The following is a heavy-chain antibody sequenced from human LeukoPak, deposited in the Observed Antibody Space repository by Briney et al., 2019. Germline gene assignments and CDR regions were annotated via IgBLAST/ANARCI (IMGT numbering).Heavy chain of an antibody. J-gene: IGHJ4*02. D-gene: IGHD3-10*01. CDR3: ARVIGSGSFYISLDY. Sequence: KTGGTLRLSCAASGLIFSSYSINWVRQPPRKGLESDSSISSSSSYIYYADSVKGRFTISRDNAKNSLYLQMNSLRAEDTAVYYCARVIGSGSFYISLDYWGQGTLVTVSS. V-gene: IGHV3-21*01. CDR1: GLIFSSYS. CDR2: ISSSSSYI.